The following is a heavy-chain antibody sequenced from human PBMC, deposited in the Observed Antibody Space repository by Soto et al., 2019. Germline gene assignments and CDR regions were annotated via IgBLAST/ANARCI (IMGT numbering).Heavy chain of an antibody. J-gene: IGHJ3*02. CDR1: GGSISSYY. V-gene: IGHV4-59*01. CDR2: IYYSGST. D-gene: IGHD6-13*01. CDR3: ARGQRLAAAAFDI. Sequence: ASETLSLTCTVAGGSISSYYWSWIRQPPGKGLEWIGYIYYSGSTNYNPSLKSRVTISVDTSKNQFSLKLSSVTAADTAVYYCARGQRLAAAAFDIWGQGTMVTVSS.